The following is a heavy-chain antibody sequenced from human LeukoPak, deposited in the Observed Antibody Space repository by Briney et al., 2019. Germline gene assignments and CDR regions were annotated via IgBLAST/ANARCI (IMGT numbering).Heavy chain of an antibody. J-gene: IGHJ4*02. V-gene: IGHV3-21*06. Sequence: GGSLRLSCAASGLTFSTYSMNWVRQAPGQGLQWVSSISSSSKYIYYADSVKGRFTISRNNAKNSLYLQMNSLRPEDSAVYYCVPRYCSSTSCEDYWGQRTLVTVSS. CDR1: GLTFSTYS. D-gene: IGHD2-2*01. CDR3: VPRYCSSTSCEDY. CDR2: ISSSSKYI.